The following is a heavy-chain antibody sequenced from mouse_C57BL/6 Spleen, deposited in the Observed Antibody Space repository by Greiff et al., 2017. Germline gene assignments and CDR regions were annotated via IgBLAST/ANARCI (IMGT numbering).Heavy chain of an antibody. CDR1: GYTFTSYW. D-gene: IGHD2-14*01. J-gene: IGHJ2*01. Sequence: QVQLQQPGAELVMPGASVKLSCKASGYTFTSYWMHWVKQRPGKGLEWIGEIDPSDSYTNYNQKFKGKSTLTVDKSSSTANMQLSNLTSEDSAVYYCARWDRNPDWGQGTTLTVSS. V-gene: IGHV1-69*01. CDR2: IDPSDSYT. CDR3: ARWDRNPD.